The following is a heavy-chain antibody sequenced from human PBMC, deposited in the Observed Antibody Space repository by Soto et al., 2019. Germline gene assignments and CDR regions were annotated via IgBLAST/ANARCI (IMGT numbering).Heavy chain of an antibody. D-gene: IGHD3-10*01. J-gene: IGHJ4*02. V-gene: IGHV1-46*01. Sequence: GASVKVSCKASGYTFTNEYIHWLRQAPGQGLEWMGIINPSNGGTTYAQKFQGRVTMTRDTSTSTVYMELSSLISEDTAVYYCAKDQYYYGSGSYSGYWGQGTQVTVSS. CDR3: AKDQYYYGSGSYSGY. CDR2: INPSNGGT. CDR1: GYTFTNEY.